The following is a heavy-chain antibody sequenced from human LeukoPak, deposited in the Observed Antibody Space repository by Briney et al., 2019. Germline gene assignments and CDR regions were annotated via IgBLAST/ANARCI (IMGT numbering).Heavy chain of an antibody. J-gene: IGHJ4*02. CDR2: INAGNGNT. D-gene: IGHD6-19*01. CDR3: ARGGWLNNFDY. CDR1: GYTFTSYA. V-gene: IGHV1-3*01. Sequence: ASVKASCKASGYTFTSYAMHWVRQAPGQRLEWMGWINAGNGNTKYSQKFQGRVTITRDTSASTAYMELSSLRSEDTAVYYCARGGWLNNFDYWGQGTLVTVSS.